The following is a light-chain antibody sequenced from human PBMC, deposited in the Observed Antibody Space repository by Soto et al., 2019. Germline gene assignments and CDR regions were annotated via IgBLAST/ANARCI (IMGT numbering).Light chain of an antibody. Sequence: QSVLTQPASVSGSPGQSITISCAGTSSDVGGHNFVSWYQQHPGKAPKLIIYEVSLRPSGISNHFSGSKSGNTASLTISGLQDEDEADYYCNSYTTGGTYGFGPGTKLTVL. J-gene: IGLJ1*01. CDR3: NSYTTGGTYG. CDR2: EVS. V-gene: IGLV2-14*01. CDR1: SSDVGGHNF.